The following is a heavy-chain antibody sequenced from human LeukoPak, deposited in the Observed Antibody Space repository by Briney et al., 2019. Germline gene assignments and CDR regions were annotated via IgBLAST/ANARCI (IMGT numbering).Heavy chain of an antibody. D-gene: IGHD3-10*01. CDR3: AKMSPYGSGKAYYFDY. CDR2: IRGSGGST. CDR1: GFTFSSYA. J-gene: IGHJ4*02. Sequence: GGSLRLSCAASGFTFSSYAISWVRQAPGKGLEWVSAIRGSGGSTYYADCVEGRFTISRDNSKNTLYLQMNSLRAEDTAVYYCAKMSPYGSGKAYYFDYWGQGTLVTVSS. V-gene: IGHV3-23*01.